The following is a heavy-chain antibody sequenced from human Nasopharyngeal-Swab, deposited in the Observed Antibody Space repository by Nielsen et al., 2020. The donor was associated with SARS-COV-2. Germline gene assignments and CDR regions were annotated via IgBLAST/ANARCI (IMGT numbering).Heavy chain of an antibody. J-gene: IGHJ6*03. D-gene: IGHD3-10*01. CDR3: AKRVAGKYYYMDV. Sequence: GGSLRLSCAASGFTFDDYGMHWVRQAPGKGLEWVSGISWDGLTIGYADSVKGRFTISRDNAKNSLYLQLNSLRAEDTAIYYCAKRVAGKYYYMDVWGKGTTVTVSS. V-gene: IGHV3-9*01. CDR2: ISWDGLTI. CDR1: GFTFDDYG.